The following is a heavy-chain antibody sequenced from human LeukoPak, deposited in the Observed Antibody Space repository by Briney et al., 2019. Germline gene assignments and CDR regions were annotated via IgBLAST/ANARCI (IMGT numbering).Heavy chain of an antibody. Sequence: GGSLRLSCAASGFTFSSYAMSWVRQAPGKGLEWVSAISGSGGSTYYADSVKGRFTISRDNSKNTLYLQMNSLRAEDTALYYCARAGAAAYYFDYWGQGTLVTVSS. CDR3: ARAGAAAYYFDY. J-gene: IGHJ4*02. V-gene: IGHV3-23*01. CDR2: ISGSGGST. D-gene: IGHD6-13*01. CDR1: GFTFSSYA.